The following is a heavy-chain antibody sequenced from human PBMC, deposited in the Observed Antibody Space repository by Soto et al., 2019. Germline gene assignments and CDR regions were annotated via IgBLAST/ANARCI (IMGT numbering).Heavy chain of an antibody. Sequence: GGSLRLSCAASGFTFSSYAMSWVRQAPGKGLEWVSAISGSGGSTYYADSVKGRFTISRDNSKNTLYLQMNSLRAEDTAVYYCAKTRRQQQLGTSYYYYYGMDVWGQGTTVTVSS. D-gene: IGHD6-13*01. CDR1: GFTFSSYA. V-gene: IGHV3-23*01. CDR2: ISGSGGST. CDR3: AKTRRQQQLGTSYYYYYGMDV. J-gene: IGHJ6*02.